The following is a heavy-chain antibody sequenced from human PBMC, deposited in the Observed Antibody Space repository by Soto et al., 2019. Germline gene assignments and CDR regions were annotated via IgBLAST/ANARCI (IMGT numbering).Heavy chain of an antibody. CDR2: ISWNSGSI. CDR3: AKDMSVAGAYYYYGMDV. V-gene: IGHV3-9*01. D-gene: IGHD6-19*01. CDR1: GFTFDDYA. Sequence: GGSLRLSCAASGFTFDDYAMHWVRQAPGKGLEWVSGISWNSGSIGYADSVKGRFTISRDNAKNSLYLQMNSLRAEDTALYYCAKDMSVAGAYYYYGMDVWGQGTTVTV. J-gene: IGHJ6*02.